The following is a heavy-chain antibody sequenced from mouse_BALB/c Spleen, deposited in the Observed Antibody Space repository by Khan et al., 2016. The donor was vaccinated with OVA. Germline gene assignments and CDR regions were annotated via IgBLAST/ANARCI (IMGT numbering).Heavy chain of an antibody. J-gene: IGHJ3*01. CDR3: ARNYDDGESLAY. CDR1: GFSLTSYG. CDR2: IWRGGST. V-gene: IGHV2-2*02. D-gene: IGHD2-4*01. Sequence: VQLQESGPGLVQPSQSLSISCTVSGFSLTSYGVHWVHQSPGKGLEWLGVIWRGGSTNYNAVFISRQNISNDSSKSQAFLNIDIWQANSTSIYYSARNYDDGESLAYWGQGNLVTVSS.